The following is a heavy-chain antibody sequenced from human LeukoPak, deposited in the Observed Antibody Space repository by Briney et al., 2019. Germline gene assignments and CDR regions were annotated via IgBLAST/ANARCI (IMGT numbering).Heavy chain of an antibody. CDR3: ARPIAPAGTDLGY. CDR2: IYPGDSDT. CDR1: GYSFTNTL. V-gene: IGHV5-51*01. J-gene: IGHJ4*02. Sequence: GESLKISCKASGYSFTNTLIGWVRQMPGKGLEWMGIIYPGDSDTRYSPSFQGQVTISADKSITTAYLQWSSLKASDTAMYYCARPIAPAGTDLGYWGQGTLVTVSS. D-gene: IGHD6-13*01.